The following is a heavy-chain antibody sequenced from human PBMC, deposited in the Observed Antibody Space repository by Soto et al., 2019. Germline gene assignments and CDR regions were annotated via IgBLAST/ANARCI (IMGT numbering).Heavy chain of an antibody. CDR2: IWYDGSNK. V-gene: IGHV3-33*01. Sequence: VRQAPGKGLEWVAVIWYDGSNKYYADSVKGRFTISRDNSKNTLYLQMNSLRAEDTAVYYCAREKSNTLDYWGQGTLVTVSS. J-gene: IGHJ4*02. CDR3: AREKSNTLDY.